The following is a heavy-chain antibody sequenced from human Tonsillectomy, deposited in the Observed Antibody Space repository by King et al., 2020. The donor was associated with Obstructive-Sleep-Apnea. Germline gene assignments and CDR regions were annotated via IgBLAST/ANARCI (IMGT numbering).Heavy chain of an antibody. CDR1: GGSISSGGYY. CDR3: AREPWGDYVWGMIDY. CDR2: IYYSGST. J-gene: IGHJ4*02. D-gene: IGHD3-16*01. Sequence: QLQESGPGLVKPSQTLSLTCTVSGGSISSGGYYWRWIRQHPGKGLEWIGYIYYSGSTYYNPSLKSRVTISVDTSKNQFSLKLSSVTAADTAVYYCAREPWGDYVWGMIDYWGQGTLVTVSS. V-gene: IGHV4-31*03.